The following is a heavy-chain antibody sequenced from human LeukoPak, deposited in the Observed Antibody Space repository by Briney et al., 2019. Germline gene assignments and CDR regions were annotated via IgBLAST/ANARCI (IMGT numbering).Heavy chain of an antibody. D-gene: IGHD3-22*01. J-gene: IGHJ4*02. Sequence: ASVKVSCKTSGYTFTTYGISWVRQAPGQGLEWMGWMNPNSGNTGYAQKFQGRVTMTRNTSISTAYMELSSLRSEDTAMYYCARENSYYDSSRYYYGSGYFDYWGQGTLVTVSS. CDR1: GYTFTTYG. CDR2: MNPNSGNT. CDR3: ARENSYYDSSRYYYGSGYFDY. V-gene: IGHV1-8*02.